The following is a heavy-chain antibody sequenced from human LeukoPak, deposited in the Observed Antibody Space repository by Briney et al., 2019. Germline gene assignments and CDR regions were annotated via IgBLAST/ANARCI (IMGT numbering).Heavy chain of an antibody. V-gene: IGHV3-21*01. J-gene: IGHJ4*02. Sequence: GGSLRLSCAASGFDFSNYDMTWVRQAPGKGLEYVSSISRGGNYIYSADSVRGRFSISRNNAENSLFLQMNSLRGEDTAVYYCARIGPGTDIYNSFDYWGQGTLVAVSS. CDR1: GFDFSNYD. CDR3: ARIGPGTDIYNSFDY. CDR2: ISRGGNYI. D-gene: IGHD5-24*01.